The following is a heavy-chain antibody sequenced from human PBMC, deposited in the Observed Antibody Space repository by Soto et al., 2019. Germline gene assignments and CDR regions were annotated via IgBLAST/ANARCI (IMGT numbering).Heavy chain of an antibody. D-gene: IGHD6-6*01. J-gene: IGHJ4*01. Sequence: QVQRVQSGAEVKKPGASVKVSCKASRYTFTNYGINWVRQAPGQGLEWLGWVSAYNGERRYAQRVQARVIMTTDTSTTTAYMELRSLRSDDTAVYYCSRGTSIPASGDYWGQGTLVTVSS. CDR3: SRGTSIPASGDY. V-gene: IGHV1-18*01. CDR2: VSAYNGER. CDR1: RYTFTNYG.